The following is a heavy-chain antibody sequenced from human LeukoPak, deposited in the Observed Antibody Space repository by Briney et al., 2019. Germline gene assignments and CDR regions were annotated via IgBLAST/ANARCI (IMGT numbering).Heavy chain of an antibody. J-gene: IGHJ4*02. D-gene: IGHD6-13*01. CDR2: IIPIFGTA. Sequence: ASVKVSCKASGGTFSSYAISWVRQAPGQGLEWMGGIIPIFGTANYARKFQGRVTITADESTSTAYMELSSLRSEDTAVYYCATWSSSWPYYFDYWGRGTLVTVSS. V-gene: IGHV1-69*13. CDR1: GGTFSSYA. CDR3: ATWSSSWPYYFDY.